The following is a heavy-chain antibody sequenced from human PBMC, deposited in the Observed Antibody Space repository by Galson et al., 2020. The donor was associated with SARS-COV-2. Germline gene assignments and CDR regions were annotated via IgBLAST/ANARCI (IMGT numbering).Heavy chain of an antibody. CDR1: GGSISSSSYY. CDR3: AREPNWNEDACDI. V-gene: IGHV4-39*07. J-gene: IGHJ3*02. Sequence: SETLSLTCTVSGGSISSSSYYWGWIRQPPGKGLEWIGSIYYSGSTYYNPSLKSRVTISVDTSKNQFSLKLSSVTAADTAVYYCAREPNWNEDACDIWGQGTMVTVSS. CDR2: IYYSGST. D-gene: IGHD1-1*01.